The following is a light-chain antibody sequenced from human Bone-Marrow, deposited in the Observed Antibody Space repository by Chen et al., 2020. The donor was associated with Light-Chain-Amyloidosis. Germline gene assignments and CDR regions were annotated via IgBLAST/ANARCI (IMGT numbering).Light chain of an antibody. CDR2: DDS. Sequence: SYVLTQPSSVSVAPGQTATIACGGNNIGSTSVHWYQPTPGQAPLLVVYDDSDRPSWIPERLSGSNSGNTASLTIGRVEAVDEADYDCQVCDMSRERPVFGGGSKRSVL. V-gene: IGLV3-21*02. CDR3: QVCDMSRERPV. CDR1: NIGSTS. J-gene: IGLJ3*02.